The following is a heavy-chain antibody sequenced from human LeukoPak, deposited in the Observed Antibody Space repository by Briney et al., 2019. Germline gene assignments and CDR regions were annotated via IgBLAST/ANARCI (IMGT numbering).Heavy chain of an antibody. D-gene: IGHD3-3*01. CDR1: GFKFSNYS. J-gene: IGHJ4*02. Sequence: GGSLRLSCAASGFKFSNYSMNWVRQAPGKELEWLAYISSKGAIRYTDSVKGRFFISRDNAEHSLFLQMNSLRADDTATYFCILDFHWGQGTLVAVSS. CDR3: ILDFH. CDR2: ISSKGAI. V-gene: IGHV3-48*01.